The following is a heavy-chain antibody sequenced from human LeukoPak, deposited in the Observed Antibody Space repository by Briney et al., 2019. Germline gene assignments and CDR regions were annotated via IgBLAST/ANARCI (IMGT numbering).Heavy chain of an antibody. CDR3: ARENLELYYFDY. CDR1: GFTFSSYA. CDR2: ISYDGSNK. J-gene: IGHJ4*02. Sequence: TGGSLRLSCAASGFTFSSYAMHWVRQAPGKGLEWVAVISYDGSNKYYADSVKGRFTISRDNSKNTLYLQMNSLRAEDTAVYYCARENLELYYFDYWGQATLVTVSS. V-gene: IGHV3-30*04. D-gene: IGHD3-3*01.